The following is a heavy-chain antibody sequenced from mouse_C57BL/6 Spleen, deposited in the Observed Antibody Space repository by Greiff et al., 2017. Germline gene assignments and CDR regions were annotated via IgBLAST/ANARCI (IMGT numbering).Heavy chain of an antibody. CDR3: AKNSDYDYFDY. CDR2: IWRGGST. V-gene: IGHV2-5*01. J-gene: IGHJ2*01. Sequence: QVQLQQSGPGLVQPSQSLSITCTVSGFSLTSYGVHWVRQSPGKGLEWLGVIWRGGSTDYNAAFMSRLGITKDNSKSQVFFKMNSLQADDTAIYYCAKNSDYDYFDYWGQGTTLTVSS. CDR1: GFSLTSYG. D-gene: IGHD2-4*01.